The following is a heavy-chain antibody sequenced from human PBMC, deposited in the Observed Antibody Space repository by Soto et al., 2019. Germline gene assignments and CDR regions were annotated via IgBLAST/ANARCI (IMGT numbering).Heavy chain of an antibody. CDR3: ARRRGYCSGGSCGWFDP. CDR1: GGSSSSGDYY. CDR2: IYYSGST. V-gene: IGHV4-30-4*01. Sequence: QVQLQESGPGLVKPSQTLSLTCTVSGGSSSSGDYYWSWIRQPPGKGLEWIGYIYYSGSTYYNPSLKSRVTISVDTSKNQFSLKLSSVTAADTAVYYCARRRGYCSGGSCGWFDPWGQGTLVTVSS. J-gene: IGHJ5*02. D-gene: IGHD2-15*01.